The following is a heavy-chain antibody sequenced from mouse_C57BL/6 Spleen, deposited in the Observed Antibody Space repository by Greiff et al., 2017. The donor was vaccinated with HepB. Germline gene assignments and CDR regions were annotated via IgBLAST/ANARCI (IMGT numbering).Heavy chain of an antibody. CDR1: GFTFSSYA. J-gene: IGHJ2*01. D-gene: IGHD2-3*01. CDR3: TREGGYYVHYYFDY. Sequence: EVKLVESGEGLVKPGGSLKLSCAASGFTFSSYAMSWVRQTPEKSLEWVAYISSGGDYIYYADTVKGRFTISRDNARNTLYLQMSSLKSEDTAMYYCTREGGYYVHYYFDYWGQGTTLTVSS. V-gene: IGHV5-9-1*02. CDR2: ISSGGDYI.